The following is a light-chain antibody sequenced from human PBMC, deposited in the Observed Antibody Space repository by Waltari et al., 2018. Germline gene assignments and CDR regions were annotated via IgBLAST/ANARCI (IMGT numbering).Light chain of an antibody. Sequence: DIQMTQSPSILSASVGDTITITCRASQSISNYLAWYQQKPGKAPKLLIYKASSSGSGVPSRFSGSGSGTEFTLTISSLQPDDFATYYCQQYNTYSSFGQGTKLEIK. CDR2: KAS. J-gene: IGKJ2*03. CDR3: QQYNTYSS. V-gene: IGKV1-5*03. CDR1: QSISNY.